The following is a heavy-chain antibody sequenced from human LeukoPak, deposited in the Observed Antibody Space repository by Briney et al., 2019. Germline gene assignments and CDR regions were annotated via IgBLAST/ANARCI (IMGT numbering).Heavy chain of an antibody. J-gene: IGHJ4*02. CDR3: SRSAYYDGSGNYYDY. Sequence: PGGSLRLSCAASGFTFSSYWMHWVRQAPGKGLVWVSRISDGGSITTYADSVKGRFTISRDNAKNTLYLQMNGLRAEDTAVYYCSRSAYYDGSGNYYDYWGQGTLVTVSS. D-gene: IGHD3-22*01. CDR2: ISDGGSIT. CDR1: GFTFSSYW. V-gene: IGHV3-74*01.